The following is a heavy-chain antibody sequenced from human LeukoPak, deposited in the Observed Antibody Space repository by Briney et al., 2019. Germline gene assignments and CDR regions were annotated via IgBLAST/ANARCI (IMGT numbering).Heavy chain of an antibody. J-gene: IGHJ3*02. V-gene: IGHV4-31*03. D-gene: IGHD1-26*01. CDR1: GGSISSGGYY. Sequence: KPSETLSLTCTVSGGSISSGGYYWSWIRQHPGKGLEWIGYIFYSGTTYYNPSLKSRVTISADTSKNQFSLRLTSVTAADTAVYYCARVVGAHDAFDIWGQGTMVSVSS. CDR2: IFYSGTT. CDR3: ARVVGAHDAFDI.